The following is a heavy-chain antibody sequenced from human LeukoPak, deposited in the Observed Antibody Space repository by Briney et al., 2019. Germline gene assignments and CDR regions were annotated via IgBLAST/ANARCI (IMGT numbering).Heavy chain of an antibody. CDR2: MNPNSGNT. CDR3: ARDSGERGSGSYLIAY. D-gene: IGHD3-10*01. J-gene: IGHJ4*02. CDR1: GYTFTSYD. Sequence: ASVRVSCKASGYTFTSYDINWVRQATGQGLEWMGWMNPNSGNTGYAQKFQGRVTITRNTSISTAYMELSSLRSEDTAVYYCARDSGERGSGSYLIAYWGQGPLVTVSS. V-gene: IGHV1-8*03.